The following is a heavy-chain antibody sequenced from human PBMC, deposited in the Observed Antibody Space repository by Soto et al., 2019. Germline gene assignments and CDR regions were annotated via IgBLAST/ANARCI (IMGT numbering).Heavy chain of an antibody. D-gene: IGHD3-16*01. Sequence: SDTLSLTCTVSGGSISSYYWSWIGQPPGKGLELIGYIYYSGSTNYNPSLKSRVTISVDTSKNQFSLKLSSVTAADTAVYYCARLGAQEIDPWGQGTLVTVS. V-gene: IGHV4-59*08. CDR3: ARLGAQEIDP. J-gene: IGHJ5*02. CDR1: GGSISSYY. CDR2: IYYSGST.